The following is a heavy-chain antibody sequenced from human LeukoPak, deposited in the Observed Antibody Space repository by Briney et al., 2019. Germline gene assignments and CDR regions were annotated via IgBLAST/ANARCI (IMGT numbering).Heavy chain of an antibody. CDR2: INPNSGGT. CDR3: ARGVLVVTALYFDY. Sequence: GASVTVSCKASGYTFTGYYMHWVRQAPGQGLEWMGWINPNSGGTNYAQKFQGRVTMTRDTSISTAYMELSRLRSDDTAVYYCARGVLVVTALYFDYWGQGTLVTVSS. CDR1: GYTFTGYY. V-gene: IGHV1-2*02. J-gene: IGHJ4*02. D-gene: IGHD2-21*02.